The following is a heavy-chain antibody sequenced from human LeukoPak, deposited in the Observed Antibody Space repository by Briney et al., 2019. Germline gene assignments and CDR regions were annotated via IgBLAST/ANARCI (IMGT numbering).Heavy chain of an antibody. CDR2: INPNSGST. CDR3: ARSEYYGSGSFDY. CDR1: GYTFTSHY. V-gene: IGHV1-46*01. J-gene: IGHJ4*02. Sequence: GASVEVSCKASGYTFTSHYISWVRQAPGQGLEWMGIINPNSGSTDYAQKFRGRVILTRDTSTSTFYMELSSLRSEDTAVYYCARSEYYGSGSFDYWGQGTLVTVSS. D-gene: IGHD3-10*01.